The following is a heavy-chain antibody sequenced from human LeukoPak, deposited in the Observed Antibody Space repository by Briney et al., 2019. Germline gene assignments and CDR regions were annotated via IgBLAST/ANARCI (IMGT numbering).Heavy chain of an antibody. CDR2: IIPIFGTA. CDR3: ARDVSGRLNWFDP. V-gene: IGHV1-69*05. D-gene: IGHD6-19*01. J-gene: IGHJ5*02. CDR1: GGTFSSYA. Sequence: ASVKVSCKAPGGTFSSYAISWVRQAPGQGLEWMGGIIPIFGTANYAQKFQGRVTITTDESTSTAYMELSSLRSEDTAVYYCARDVSGRLNWFDPWGQGTLVTVSS.